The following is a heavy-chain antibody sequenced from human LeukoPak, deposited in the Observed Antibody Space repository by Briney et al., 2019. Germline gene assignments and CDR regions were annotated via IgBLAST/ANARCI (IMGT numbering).Heavy chain of an antibody. CDR3: ARVGTTGATADN. J-gene: IGHJ4*02. V-gene: IGHV1-46*01. CDR2: INPRGGST. CDR1: GYIFTTYF. Sequence: ASVKVSCKASGYIFTTYFMHWLRQAPGQGPEWMGIINPRGGSTGYAQKFQDGITMTSDTSTSTVYMELKSLTSEDTAVYFCARVGTTGATADNWGQGTLVTVSS. D-gene: IGHD4-11*01.